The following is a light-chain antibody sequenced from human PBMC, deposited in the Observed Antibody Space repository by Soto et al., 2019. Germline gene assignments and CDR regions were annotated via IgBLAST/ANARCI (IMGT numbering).Light chain of an antibody. V-gene: IGKV3-20*01. CDR1: QSVSSSY. J-gene: IGKJ2*01. CDR2: GAS. CDR3: QQYGNSPPNT. Sequence: EIVLTQSPGILSLSPGERATLSCRASQSVSSSYLAWYQQKPGQAPRLLIYGASSRATGIPDRFSGSGSGTDFTLTISRLEPEDFAVYFCQQYGNSPPNTFGQGT.